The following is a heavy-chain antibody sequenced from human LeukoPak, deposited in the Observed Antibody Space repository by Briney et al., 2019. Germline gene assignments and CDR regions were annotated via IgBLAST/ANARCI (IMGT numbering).Heavy chain of an antibody. V-gene: IGHV3-23*01. CDR3: AKDSYVSGRPLHTFDV. CDR1: GFTFAIHA. Sequence: GGSLRLSCAASGFTFAIHAMTWVRQAPGKGLEWVSAISGDGASTHYAESVKGQFTISRDNSQNTLFLQMNSLRVEDTAIYYCAKDSYVSGRPLHTFDVWGQGTMVTVSS. CDR2: ISGDGAST. D-gene: IGHD3-10*01. J-gene: IGHJ3*01.